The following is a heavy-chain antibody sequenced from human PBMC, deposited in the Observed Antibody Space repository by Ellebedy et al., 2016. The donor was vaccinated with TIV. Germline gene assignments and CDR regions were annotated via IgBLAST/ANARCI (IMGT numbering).Heavy chain of an antibody. CDR2: IYPGDSDT. J-gene: IGHJ4*02. CDR3: ARSEYYYDGSGSYYFDY. V-gene: IGHV5-51*01. CDR1: GYNFASQW. Sequence: GESLKISCKGSGYNFASQWIGWVRQMPGKGLELMGNIYPGDSDTRYSPSFEGQITISADKSASTAYLQWSSLKASDTAMYYCARSEYYYDGSGSYYFDYWGQGTLVTVSS. D-gene: IGHD3-22*01.